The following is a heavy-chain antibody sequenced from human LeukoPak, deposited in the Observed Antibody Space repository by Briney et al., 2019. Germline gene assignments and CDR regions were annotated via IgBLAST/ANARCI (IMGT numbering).Heavy chain of an antibody. J-gene: IGHJ4*02. CDR1: GFTFTSSA. CDR3: ARLPIRSSGWYDY. CDR2: IVVGSGNT. Sequence: GTSVKVSCKASGFTFTSSAVQWVRQARGQRLEWIGWIVVGSGNTNYAQKFQERVTITRDMSTSTAYMELSSLRSEDTAVYYCARLPIRSSGWYDYWGQGTLVTVSS. V-gene: IGHV1-58*01. D-gene: IGHD6-19*01.